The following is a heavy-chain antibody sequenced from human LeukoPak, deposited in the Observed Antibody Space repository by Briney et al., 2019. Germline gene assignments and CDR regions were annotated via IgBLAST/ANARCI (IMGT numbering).Heavy chain of an antibody. CDR1: GFTFSSYG. CDR3: ARDPAATVIDYMDV. V-gene: IGHV3-30*02. Sequence: GGSLRLSCAASGFTFSSYGMHWVRQAPGKGLEWVAFIRYDGSNKYYADSVKGRFTISRDNFKNTVSLQLNGLGTEDAGVYYCARDPAATVIDYMDVWGKGTTVTISS. D-gene: IGHD4-17*01. J-gene: IGHJ6*03. CDR2: IRYDGSNK.